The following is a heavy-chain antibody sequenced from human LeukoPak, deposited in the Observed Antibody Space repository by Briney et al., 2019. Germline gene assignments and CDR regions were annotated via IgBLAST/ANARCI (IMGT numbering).Heavy chain of an antibody. D-gene: IGHD2-15*01. V-gene: IGHV4-38-2*02. CDR2: IYHSGST. Sequence: SETLSLTCTVSGYSISSGYYWGWIRQPPGKGLEWIGSIYHSGSTYYNPSLKSRVTISVDTSKNQFSLKLSSVTAADTAVYYCARRGRHSQFDYWGQGTLVTVSS. CDR3: ARRGRHSQFDY. CDR1: GYSISSGYY. J-gene: IGHJ4*02.